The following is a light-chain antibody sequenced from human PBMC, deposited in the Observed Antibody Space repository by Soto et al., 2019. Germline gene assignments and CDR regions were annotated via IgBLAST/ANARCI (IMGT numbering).Light chain of an antibody. CDR2: GAH. Sequence: EIVLMQSPGTLSLSPGERATLSCRASQSIRSHYLAWYQQKPGQAPRLLISGAHNRAPGIPDRFSGSESGTDFTLRISRLEPEDFAVYYCQQYGSSVTFGQGTKVDIK. J-gene: IGKJ1*01. CDR1: QSIRSHY. CDR3: QQYGSSVT. V-gene: IGKV3-20*01.